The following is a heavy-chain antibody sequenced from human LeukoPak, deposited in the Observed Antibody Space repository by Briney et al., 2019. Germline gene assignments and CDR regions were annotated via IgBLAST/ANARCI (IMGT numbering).Heavy chain of an antibody. CDR1: GGSFSGYY. Sequence: PSETLSLTCAVYGGSFSGYYWSWIRQPPGEGLEWIGEINHSGSTNYNPSLKSRVTISVDTSKNQFSLKLSSVTAADTAVYYCARGRIFCSSTSCQGNYYYYYGMDVWGQGTTVTVSS. CDR2: INHSGST. J-gene: IGHJ6*02. CDR3: ARGRIFCSSTSCQGNYYYYYGMDV. V-gene: IGHV4-34*01. D-gene: IGHD2-2*01.